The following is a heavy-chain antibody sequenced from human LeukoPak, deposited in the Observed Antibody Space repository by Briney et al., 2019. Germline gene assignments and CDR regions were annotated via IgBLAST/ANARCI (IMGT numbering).Heavy chain of an antibody. J-gene: IGHJ4*02. D-gene: IGHD3-9*01. V-gene: IGHV4-61*02. Sequence: SETLSLTCTVSGGSISGGTYYWSWIRQPGGKGLEWIGRIYSSGSTNYNPSLKSLATISVDTSKTLFSLKLSSVTAEDTAEYYCARSRFVWLSTFDSWGQGTLGTVSS. CDR2: IYSSGST. CDR1: GGSISGGTYY. CDR3: ARSRFVWLSTFDS.